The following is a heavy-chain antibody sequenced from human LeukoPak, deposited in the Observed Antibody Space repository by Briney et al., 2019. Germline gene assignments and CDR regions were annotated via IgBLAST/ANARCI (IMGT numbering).Heavy chain of an antibody. V-gene: IGHV3-7*01. Sequence: PGGSLRLSCAASGFTFSSYWMSWVRQAPGKGLEWVANIKQDGSEKYYVDSVKGRFTISRDNAKNSLYLRMNSLRAEDTAVYYCARDSSGWYNWFDPWGQGTLVTVSS. D-gene: IGHD6-19*01. CDR1: GFTFSSYW. CDR2: IKQDGSEK. CDR3: ARDSSGWYNWFDP. J-gene: IGHJ5*02.